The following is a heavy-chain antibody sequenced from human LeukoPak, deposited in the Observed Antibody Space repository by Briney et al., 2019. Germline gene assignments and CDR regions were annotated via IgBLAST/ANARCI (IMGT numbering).Heavy chain of an antibody. J-gene: IGHJ4*02. Sequence: SETLSLTCTVSGGSISSYYWSWIRQPPGKGLEWIGYMYFGGSSNYNPSLKSRVTISVDTSKNQLSLNLNSVTAADTAVYYCARDSRALIAVAGPFDYWGQGTLVTVSS. CDR2: MYFGGSS. CDR3: ARDSRALIAVAGPFDY. CDR1: GGSISSYY. V-gene: IGHV4-59*01. D-gene: IGHD6-19*01.